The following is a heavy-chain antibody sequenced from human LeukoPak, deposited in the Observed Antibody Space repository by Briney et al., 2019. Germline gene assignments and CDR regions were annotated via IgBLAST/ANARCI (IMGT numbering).Heavy chain of an antibody. V-gene: IGHV3-48*01. CDR1: GFTFRSYS. Sequence: GGSLRLSCTASGFTFRSYSMNWVRQAPGKGLEWVSYISSSSSTIYYADSVRGRFTISRDNAKNSLYLQMNSLSAEDTAVYYCARDLGYCSSTSCYFLSFDYWGQGTLVTVSS. D-gene: IGHD2-2*01. CDR3: ARDLGYCSSTSCYFLSFDY. CDR2: ISSSSSTI. J-gene: IGHJ4*02.